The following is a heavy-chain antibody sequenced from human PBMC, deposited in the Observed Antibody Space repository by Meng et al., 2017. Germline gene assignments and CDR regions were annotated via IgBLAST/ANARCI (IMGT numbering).Heavy chain of an antibody. D-gene: IGHD6-6*01. CDR2: IYSGGST. Sequence: VQLVGSGGGCVQPGGSLILSCAASGFTVSSNYMSWVRQAPGKGLEWVSVIYSGGSTYYADSVKGRFTISRDNSKNTLYLQMNSLRAEDTAVYYCARESMYNWFDPWGQGTLVTVSS. CDR3: ARESMYNWFDP. V-gene: IGHV3-66*02. CDR1: GFTVSSNY. J-gene: IGHJ5*02.